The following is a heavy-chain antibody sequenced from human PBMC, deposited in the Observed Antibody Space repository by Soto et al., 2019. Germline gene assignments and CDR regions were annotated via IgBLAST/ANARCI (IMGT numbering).Heavy chain of an antibody. CDR2: IATTGETT. J-gene: IGHJ4*01. CDR1: GFTFNTYD. V-gene: IGHV3-23*01. Sequence: EVQLLESGGGLVQPGGSLRLSCAASGFTFNTYDMSWVRQAPGTGLEWVSSIATTGETTFYADSVRGRFTISRDNSKNTLFLQINNLRADDSAIYYGGSRWGGWGHGTLVTVSS. CDR3: GSRWGG. D-gene: IGHD3-3*01.